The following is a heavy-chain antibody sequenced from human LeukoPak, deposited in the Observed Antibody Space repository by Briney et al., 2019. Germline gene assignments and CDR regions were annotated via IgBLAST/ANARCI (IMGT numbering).Heavy chain of an antibody. Sequence: GGSLRLSCAASGFTFSSYAMHWVRQAPGKGLEWVAVISYDGSNKYYADSVKGRFTISRDNSKNTPYLRMNSLGAEDTAVFYCAKDLEVGVHQGFISRYDSWGQGTLVTVSS. V-gene: IGHV3-30-3*01. CDR3: AKDLEVGVHQGFISRYDS. J-gene: IGHJ4*02. CDR1: GFTFSSYA. CDR2: ISYDGSNK. D-gene: IGHD2-2*01.